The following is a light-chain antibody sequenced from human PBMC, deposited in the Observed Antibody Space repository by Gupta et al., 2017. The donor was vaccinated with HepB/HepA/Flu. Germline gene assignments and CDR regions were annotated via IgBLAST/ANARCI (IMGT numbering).Light chain of an antibody. Sequence: QSALTQPASVSGSPGPSITISCTGTSSDVGACDYVSWYQHHPGKAPKLMIYEVNSRPAGVSTRFSGSKSGNTASLTVSGLQAEDEADYYCNSYTASNTVVFGAGTKITVL. CDR3: NSYTASNTVV. CDR1: SSDVGACDY. V-gene: IGLV2-14*01. J-gene: IGLJ2*01. CDR2: EVN.